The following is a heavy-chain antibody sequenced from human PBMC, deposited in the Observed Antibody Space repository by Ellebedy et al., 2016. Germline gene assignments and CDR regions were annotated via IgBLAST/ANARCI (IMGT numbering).Heavy chain of an antibody. CDR2: INPNSGGT. J-gene: IGHJ6*03. D-gene: IGHD6-6*01. CDR1: AYTFPGYY. V-gene: IGHV1-2*02. CDR3: ARGTSSSTIYYYYYMDV. Sequence: ASVKVSCXASAYTFPGYYMHWVRQAPGQGLEWMGWINPNSGGTNYAQKFQGRVTMTRDTSISTAYMELSRLRSDDTAVYYCARGTSSSTIYYYYYMDVWGKGTTVTVSS.